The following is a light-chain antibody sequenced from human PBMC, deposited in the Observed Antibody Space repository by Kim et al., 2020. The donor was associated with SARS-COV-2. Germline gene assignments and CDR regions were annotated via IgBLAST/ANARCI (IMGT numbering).Light chain of an antibody. CDR3: CTRDIRHNSVL. CDR2: GQN. CDR1: ILSGYS. Sequence: SSELTQDPAVSVALGQTVRITCQGDILSGYSASWYQQKPGQAPILVIFGQNNRPSGIPDRFSGSRSGNTASLTIAGAQAEDEAGYYCCTRDIRHNSVLFGGGTQLTVL. V-gene: IGLV3-19*01. J-gene: IGLJ3*02.